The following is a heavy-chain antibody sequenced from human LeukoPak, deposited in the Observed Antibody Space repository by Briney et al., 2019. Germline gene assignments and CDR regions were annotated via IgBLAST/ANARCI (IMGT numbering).Heavy chain of an antibody. CDR2: IYYSGNT. D-gene: IGHD6-13*01. J-gene: IGHJ5*01. V-gene: IGHV4-59*08. Sequence: PSETLSLTCTVSGGSISTYYWTWIRQPPGKGLEWMGYIYYSGNTNYNPSLKSRVTMSVDTSKNQFSLKLNSVTAADTAVYYCARLSPGGTPFNWFDSWGQGALVTVSS. CDR1: GGSISTYY. CDR3: ARLSPGGTPFNWFDS.